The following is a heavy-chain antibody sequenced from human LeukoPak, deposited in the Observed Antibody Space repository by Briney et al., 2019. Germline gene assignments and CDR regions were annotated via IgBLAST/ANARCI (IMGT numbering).Heavy chain of an antibody. V-gene: IGHV3-7*03. J-gene: IGHJ4*02. CDR2: IKQDGSEK. CDR1: QFTFSNYW. CDR3: ARGSGSFTLYDY. D-gene: IGHD1-26*01. Sequence: GGSLRLSCAASQFTFSNYWMSWVRQAPGKGLEWVANIKQDGSEKYYVDSVKGRFTISRNNAKNSLYLQMNSLRAEDTAVYYCARGSGSFTLYDYWGQGTLVTVSS.